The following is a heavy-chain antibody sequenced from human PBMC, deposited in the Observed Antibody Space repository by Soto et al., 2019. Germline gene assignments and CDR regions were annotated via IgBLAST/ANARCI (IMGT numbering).Heavy chain of an antibody. CDR2: ISSSFVSM. CDR3: ARVSATGWVVNGREYFDY. Sequence: HVELVQFGGGLVKPGGSLQLSCAVSGFPFSNYYMSWIRQAPGKGLEWLADISSSFVSMHYADSVKDRFSISRDNANNSLFLQMNSLRADDTAVYYCARVSATGWVVNGREYFDYWGQGALVTVSS. V-gene: IGHV3-11*01. CDR1: GFPFSNYY. D-gene: IGHD3-9*01. J-gene: IGHJ4*02.